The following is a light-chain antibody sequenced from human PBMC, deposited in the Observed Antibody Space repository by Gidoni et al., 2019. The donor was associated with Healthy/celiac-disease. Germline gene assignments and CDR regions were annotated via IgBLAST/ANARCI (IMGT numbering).Light chain of an antibody. J-gene: IGKJ4*01. CDR2: AAS. CDR3: QQSYSTPLT. V-gene: IGKV1-39*01. CDR1: QSISSY. Sequence: DIQMTQSPSSLSASVGDRVTITCRASQSISSYLNWDQQKPGKAPKLLIYAASSLQSGVPSRFSGRGSGTDFTLTISSLQPEDFATYYCQQSYSTPLTFGGXTKVEIK.